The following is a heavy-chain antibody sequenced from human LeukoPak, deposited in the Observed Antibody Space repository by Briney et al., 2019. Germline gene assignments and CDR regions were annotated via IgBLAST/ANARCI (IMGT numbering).Heavy chain of an antibody. Sequence: PSETLSLTCTVPGGSISSYYWSWIRQPPGKGLEWIGYIYYSGSTNYNPSLKSRVTISVDTSKNQFSLKLSSVTAADTAVYYCARWRDGYKDWGQGTLVTVSS. D-gene: IGHD5-24*01. V-gene: IGHV4-59*01. J-gene: IGHJ4*02. CDR3: ARWRDGYKD. CDR2: IYYSGST. CDR1: GGSISSYY.